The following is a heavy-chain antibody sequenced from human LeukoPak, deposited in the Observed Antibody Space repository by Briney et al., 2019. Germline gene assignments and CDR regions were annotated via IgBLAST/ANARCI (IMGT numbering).Heavy chain of an antibody. J-gene: IGHJ4*02. CDR1: GGSFSGYY. Sequence: SETLSLTCAVYGGSFSGYYWSWIRQPPGKGLEWIGEINPSGSTNYNPSLKSRVTISVDTSKNQFSLKLSSVTAADTAVYYCARALLAPGFFDYWGQGTLVTVSS. D-gene: IGHD2-21*01. CDR2: INPSGST. V-gene: IGHV4-34*01. CDR3: ARALLAPGFFDY.